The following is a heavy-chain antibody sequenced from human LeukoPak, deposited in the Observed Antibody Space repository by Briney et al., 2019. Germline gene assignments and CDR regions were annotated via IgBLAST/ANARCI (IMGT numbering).Heavy chain of an antibody. V-gene: IGHV1-18*04. J-gene: IGHJ4*02. D-gene: IGHD2-2*01. CDR2: ISAYNGST. CDR1: GYTFTSYG. Sequence: ASVKVSCKASGYTFTSYGISWVRQAPGQGLEWMGWISAYNGSTNYAQKLQGRVTMTTDTSTNTAYMELRSLRSDDTAVYYCARVTVPAAMVPFDYWGQGTLVTVSS. CDR3: ARVTVPAAMVPFDY.